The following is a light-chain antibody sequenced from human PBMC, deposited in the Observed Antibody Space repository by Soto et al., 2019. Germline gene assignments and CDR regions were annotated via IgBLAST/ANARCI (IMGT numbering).Light chain of an antibody. CDR3: QQSGSSPFT. V-gene: IGKV3-20*01. CDR1: QSVSSNY. J-gene: IGKJ2*01. Sequence: EIVLTQSPGTLSLSPGERATLSCRASQSVSSNYLAWYQQKPGQAPRLLIYGASSRATGIPDRFSGSGSGTDFPRTISRLDPEDFAVFYCQQSGSSPFTFGQGTKLEIK. CDR2: GAS.